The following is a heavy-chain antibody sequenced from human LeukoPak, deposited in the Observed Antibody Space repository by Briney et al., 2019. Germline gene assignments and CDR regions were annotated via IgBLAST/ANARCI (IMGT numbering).Heavy chain of an antibody. D-gene: IGHD6-19*01. Sequence: SETLSLTCTVSGGSINSSNYYWGWIRQPPGKGLEWIGNIYYSGITYYNPSLKSRVTISVDTSKNQFSLKLNSVTAAVTAVYYCARQLSSAYIFDYWGQGTLVTVSS. CDR1: GGSINSSNYY. CDR2: IYYSGIT. V-gene: IGHV4-39*01. J-gene: IGHJ4*02. CDR3: ARQLSSAYIFDY.